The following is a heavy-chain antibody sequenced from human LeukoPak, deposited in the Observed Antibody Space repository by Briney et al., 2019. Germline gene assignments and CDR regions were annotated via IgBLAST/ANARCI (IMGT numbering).Heavy chain of an antibody. V-gene: IGHV4-59*11. Sequence: SETLSLTCAVSDDSFSSHYWTWIRQPPGKGLEWIGYISYIGSTNYNPSLKSRVTISIDTSKNQFSLKLSSVTAADTAVYYCARDLVTVTKGFDIWGQGTVVSVSS. J-gene: IGHJ3*02. D-gene: IGHD4-17*01. CDR3: ARDLVTVTKGFDI. CDR2: ISYIGST. CDR1: DDSFSSHY.